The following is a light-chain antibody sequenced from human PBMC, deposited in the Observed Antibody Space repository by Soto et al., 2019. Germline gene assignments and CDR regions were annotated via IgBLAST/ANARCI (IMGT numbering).Light chain of an antibody. J-gene: IGKJ1*01. V-gene: IGKV3-20*01. CDR1: QSVSSSY. Sequence: DIVLTQSPGTLSLSPGERATLSCRASQSVSSSYLAWYQQKPGQAPRLLIYGASSRATGIPDRFSGSGSGTDFSLTISRLEPEDFAVYYCHRYGSSPQWTLGQGTKVDIK. CDR2: GAS. CDR3: HRYGSSPQWT.